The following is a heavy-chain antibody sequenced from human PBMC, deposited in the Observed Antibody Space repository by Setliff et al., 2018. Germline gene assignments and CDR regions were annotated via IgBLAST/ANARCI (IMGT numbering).Heavy chain of an antibody. Sequence: ASVKVSCKASGHTLTGYYMHWVRQAPGQGLEWMGWINPNSGDTKYAQNFQGRVTMTRDTSITTLYMELSRLKSDDSAVYYCATWLVAYFASGTLPFWGQGTRVTVSS. V-gene: IGHV1-2*02. CDR3: ATWLVAYFASGTLPF. CDR1: GHTLTGYY. J-gene: IGHJ4*02. CDR2: INPNSGDT. D-gene: IGHD3-10*01.